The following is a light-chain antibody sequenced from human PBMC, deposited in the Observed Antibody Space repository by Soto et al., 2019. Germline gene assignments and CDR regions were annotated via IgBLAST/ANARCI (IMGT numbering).Light chain of an antibody. CDR3: SSYTSRSTVV. CDR1: SSDVGGYNY. CDR2: NFL. J-gene: IGLJ7*01. Sequence: QSALTQPASVSGSPGQSITISCTRTSSDVGGYNYVSWYQHHPGKAPKLIIYNFLNRPSGISNHFSGSKSGNTASLTISGLQAEDEADYYCSSYTSRSTVVFGGGTQLTVL. V-gene: IGLV2-14*03.